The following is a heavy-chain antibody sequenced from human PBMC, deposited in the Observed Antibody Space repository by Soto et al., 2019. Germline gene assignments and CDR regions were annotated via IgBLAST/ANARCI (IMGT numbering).Heavy chain of an antibody. V-gene: IGHV4-39*01. CDR3: ARAAGDIVVVVAEGAFDI. CDR1: GGSISSSSYY. J-gene: IGHJ3*02. D-gene: IGHD2-15*01. CDR2: IYYSGST. Sequence: QLQLQESGPGLVKPSETLFLTCTVSGGSISSSSYYWGWIRQPPGKGLEWMGSIYYSGSTYYNPSLKCRVTISVDRSKNQFSLKLSSVTAADTAVYYCARAAGDIVVVVAEGAFDIWGQGTMVTVSS.